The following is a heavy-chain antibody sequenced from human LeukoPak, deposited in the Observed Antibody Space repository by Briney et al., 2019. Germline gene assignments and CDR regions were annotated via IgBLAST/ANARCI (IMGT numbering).Heavy chain of an antibody. CDR2: IYYSGST. Sequence: SDPQSLPCTVSGGSISRSRYFCGSICQPPGKGLDWIGSIYYSGSTYYNPSLKSRVTISIDTSKNQFSLKLTSVTAADTAVYYCARQRSSSSEFDPWGQGTMVTDSS. D-gene: IGHD6-6*01. J-gene: IGHJ5*02. CDR3: ARQRSSSSEFDP. CDR1: GGSISRSRYF. V-gene: IGHV4-39*01.